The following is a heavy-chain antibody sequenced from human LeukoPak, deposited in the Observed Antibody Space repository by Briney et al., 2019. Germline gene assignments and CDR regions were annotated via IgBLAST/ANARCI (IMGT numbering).Heavy chain of an antibody. Sequence: SETLSLTCTVSGCSINSYYWSWIRQPPGRGLEYIGHIYCSGDTDYNHSLKRRVTISVDTSKNQFSLKLNSVTAADTAVYYCARWYCTNGTCYYPDYWGQGTMVTVSS. CDR2: IYCSGDT. CDR3: ARWYCTNGTCYYPDY. D-gene: IGHD2-8*01. V-gene: IGHV4-59*01. J-gene: IGHJ4*02. CDR1: GCSINSYY.